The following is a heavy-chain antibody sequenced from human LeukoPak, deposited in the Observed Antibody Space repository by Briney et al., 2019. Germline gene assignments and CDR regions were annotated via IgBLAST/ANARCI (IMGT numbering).Heavy chain of an antibody. CDR3: AKSTRVNSRDYGMDV. V-gene: IGHV3-30*18. CDR1: GFFFSSYG. J-gene: IGHJ6*02. Sequence: GGSLSLSFAASGFFFSSYGMHWVRPAPGKGLEWVAGTSYDGTNKFYGDSVKGRFTISRDNSQNTLCLQMDSLRAEDTAVYYCAKSTRVNSRDYGMDVWGQGTTVTVFS. D-gene: IGHD1-7*01. CDR2: TSYDGTNK.